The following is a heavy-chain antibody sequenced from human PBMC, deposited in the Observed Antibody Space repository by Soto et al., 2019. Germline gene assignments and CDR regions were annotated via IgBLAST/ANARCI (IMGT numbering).Heavy chain of an antibody. V-gene: IGHV5-51*01. CDR3: AAGLGVGAIGWFDP. CDR1: GYSFITYW. CDR2: IFVGDSDT. Sequence: PGESLKISCKGSGYSFITYWIGWVRQMPGKGLEWMGIIFVGDSDTRYSPSFQGQVTISADKSIRTAYLQWNDLKPSDTAIYYCAAGLGVGAIGWFDPWGQGTQVTVS. D-gene: IGHD1-26*01. J-gene: IGHJ5*02.